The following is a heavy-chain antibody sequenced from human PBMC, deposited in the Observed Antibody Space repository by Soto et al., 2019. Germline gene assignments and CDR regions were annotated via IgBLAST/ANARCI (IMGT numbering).Heavy chain of an antibody. D-gene: IGHD3-16*02. CDR3: ARGMITFGGVIVYKYYFDY. V-gene: IGHV1-69*13. Sequence: SVKVSCKASGCTFSSYAISWVRQAPGQGLEWMGGIIPIFGTANYAQKFQGRVTITADESTSTAYMELSSLRSEDTAVYYCARGMITFGGVIVYKYYFDYWGQGTLVTVSS. CDR1: GCTFSSYA. J-gene: IGHJ4*02. CDR2: IIPIFGTA.